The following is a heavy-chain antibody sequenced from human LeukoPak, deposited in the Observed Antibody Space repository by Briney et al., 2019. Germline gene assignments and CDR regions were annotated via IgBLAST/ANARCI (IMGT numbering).Heavy chain of an antibody. J-gene: IGHJ5*02. CDR2: IYYSGST. D-gene: IGHD4-17*01. V-gene: IGHV4-59*01. CDR3: ARGPMTTVPWFDP. CDR1: GGSISSYY. Sequence: PSETLSLTCTVSGGSISSYYWSWIRQPPGKGLEWLGYIYYSGSTNYNPSLKSRVTISVDTSKNQFSLKLSSVTAADTAVYYCARGPMTTVPWFDPWGQGTLVTVSS.